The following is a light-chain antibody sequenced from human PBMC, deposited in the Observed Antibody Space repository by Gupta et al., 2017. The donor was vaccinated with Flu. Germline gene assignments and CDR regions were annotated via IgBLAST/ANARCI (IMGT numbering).Light chain of an antibody. Sequence: DIQMTQSPSSLSASVGDSVTITCRASQTVGIYINWYQQKPGKAPKLLIYRASSLRSGVPSKFNGRGSGTDFTLTISSLQPEDFATYYCQQTYSAPLTFGGGTRVEIK. J-gene: IGKJ4*01. V-gene: IGKV1-39*01. CDR2: RAS. CDR1: QTVGIY. CDR3: QQTYSAPLT.